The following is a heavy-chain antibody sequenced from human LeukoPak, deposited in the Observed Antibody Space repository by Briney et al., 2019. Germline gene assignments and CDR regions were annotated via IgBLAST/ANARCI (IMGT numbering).Heavy chain of an antibody. CDR2: INPNSGGT. V-gene: IGHV1-2*02. D-gene: IGHD2-15*01. J-gene: IGHJ6*02. CDR1: GYTFTGYY. CDR3: ASVVAAIIQDFGMDV. Sequence: SVKVSCKASGYTFTGYYMHWVRRAPGQGLEWMGWINPNSGGTNYAQKFQGRVTMTRDTSISTAYMELSRLRSDDPAVYYCASVVAAIIQDFGMDVWGQGTTVTVSS.